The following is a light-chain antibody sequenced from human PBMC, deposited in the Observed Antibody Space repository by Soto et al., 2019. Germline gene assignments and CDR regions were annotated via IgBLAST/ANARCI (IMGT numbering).Light chain of an antibody. J-gene: IGLJ2*01. CDR3: TSYTGGNILS. CDR1: SSDVAYNNY. Sequence: QSALTQPPSASGSPGQSVTISCTGASSDVAYNNYVSWYQQYSGKAPKLMIFEVSKRPSGVPDRFSGSKSGNTASLTVSGPQAKEGVDYYCTSYTGGNILSFGGGPNPPVL. V-gene: IGLV2-8*01. CDR2: EVS.